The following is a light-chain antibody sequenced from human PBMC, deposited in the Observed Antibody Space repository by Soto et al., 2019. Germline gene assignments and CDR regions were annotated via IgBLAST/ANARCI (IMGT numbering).Light chain of an antibody. CDR1: QSISSY. Sequence: DIQMTQSPSSLSASVGDRVTITCRASQSISSYLNWYQQKPGKAPKLLIYAASSLQSGVPSRFSGSGSGTDFTLTISSLQPEDFATYYCRQSYTWFFGGGTKVEIK. V-gene: IGKV1-39*01. CDR3: RQSYTWF. CDR2: AAS. J-gene: IGKJ4*01.